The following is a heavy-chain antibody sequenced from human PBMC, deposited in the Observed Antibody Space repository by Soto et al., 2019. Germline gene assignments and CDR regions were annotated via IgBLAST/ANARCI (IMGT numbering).Heavy chain of an antibody. CDR1: GFTFSSYA. J-gene: IGHJ4*02. V-gene: IGHV3-23*01. Sequence: PGGSLRLSCAASGFTFSSYAMNWVRQAPGKGLEWVSSISGSGGTTYYADSVNGRFTISRDNSKNTLYLQMNSLRAEDTAVYYCVKGTSSGWPYYFDYWGQGNLVTVSS. CDR3: VKGTSSGWPYYFDY. D-gene: IGHD6-19*01. CDR2: ISGSGGTT.